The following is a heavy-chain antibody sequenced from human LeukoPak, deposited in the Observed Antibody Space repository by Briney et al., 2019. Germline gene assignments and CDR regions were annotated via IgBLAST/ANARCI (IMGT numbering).Heavy chain of an antibody. V-gene: IGHV3-30*18. CDR2: ISYDGSNK. CDR3: AKFTGSASSSDY. J-gene: IGHJ4*02. CDR1: GFTFSSYG. D-gene: IGHD6-6*01. Sequence: GGSLRLSCAASGFTFSSYGMRWVRQAPGKGLEWVAVISYDGSNKYYADSVKGRFTISRDNSKNTLYLQMNSLRAEDTAVYYCAKFTGSASSSDYWGQGTLVTVSS.